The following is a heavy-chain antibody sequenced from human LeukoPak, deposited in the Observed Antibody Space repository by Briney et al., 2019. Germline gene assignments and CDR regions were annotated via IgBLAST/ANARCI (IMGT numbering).Heavy chain of an antibody. CDR3: AKDRYGDYKLFDY. CDR2: ISGSGGST. V-gene: IGHV3-23*01. Sequence: GGSLRLSCAASGFTFSSYAMSWVRQAPGKGLEWVSVISGSGGSTYYADSVKGRFTISRDNSKNTLYLQMNSLRAEDTAVYYCAKDRYGDYKLFDYWGQGTLVTVSS. D-gene: IGHD4-17*01. CDR1: GFTFSSYA. J-gene: IGHJ4*02.